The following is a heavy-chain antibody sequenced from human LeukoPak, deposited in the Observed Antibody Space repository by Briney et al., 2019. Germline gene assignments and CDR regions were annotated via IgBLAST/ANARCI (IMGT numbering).Heavy chain of an antibody. D-gene: IGHD6-19*01. J-gene: IGHJ4*02. V-gene: IGHV6-1*01. Sequence: SQTLSLTCAISGDSVSSNSVAWNWIRQSPSRGLEWLGRTYYRSKWYNDYAVSVKSRITINPDTSKNQFSLQLNSVTPEDTAVYYCARGGTVALTDLFDYWGQGILVTVSS. CDR3: ARGGTVALTDLFDY. CDR1: GDSVSSNSVA. CDR2: TYYRSKWYN.